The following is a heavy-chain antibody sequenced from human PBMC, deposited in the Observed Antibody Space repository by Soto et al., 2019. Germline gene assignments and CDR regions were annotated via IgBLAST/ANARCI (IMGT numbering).Heavy chain of an antibody. CDR1: GGSISSYY. J-gene: IGHJ5*02. V-gene: IGHV4-59*01. CDR3: ARVGYYDFWSGYYGWFDP. Sequence: QVQLQESGPGLVKPSETLSLTCTVSGGSISSYYWSWIRQPPGKGLERIGSIYYSGSTNYNPPLRSRGTIAVDTSKNQFSLKLSSVTAADTAVYYCARVGYYDFWSGYYGWFDPWGQGTLVTVSS. CDR2: IYYSGST. D-gene: IGHD3-3*01.